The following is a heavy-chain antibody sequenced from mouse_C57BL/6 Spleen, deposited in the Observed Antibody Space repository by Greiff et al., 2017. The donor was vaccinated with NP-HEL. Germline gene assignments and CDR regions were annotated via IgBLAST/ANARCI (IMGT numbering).Heavy chain of an antibody. CDR1: GYTFTSYW. D-gene: IGHD2-4*01. J-gene: IGHJ2*01. Sequence: QVQLQQPGAELVMPGASVKLSCKASGYTFTSYWMHWVKQRPGQGLEWIGEIDPSDSYTNYNKKFKGKSTLTVDTSSSTAYMQLSSLTSEDSAVYDCARGIYYDLYYFDYWGKGTTLTVSS. CDR2: IDPSDSYT. CDR3: ARGIYYDLYYFDY. V-gene: IGHV1-69*01.